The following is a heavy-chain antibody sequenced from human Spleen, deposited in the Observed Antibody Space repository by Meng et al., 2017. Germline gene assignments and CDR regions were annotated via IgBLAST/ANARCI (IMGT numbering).Heavy chain of an antibody. Sequence: SVKVSCKAPGGIFSNSVVGWVRQAPGQGLEWMGGFNGVFGTTNYAQKFQGRVTITTDESTSTVYMELARLTSADTAAYFCARKDGNCISTTCYALDHWGQGTLVTVSS. J-gene: IGHJ5*02. V-gene: IGHV1-69*05. CDR2: FNGVFGTT. D-gene: IGHD2-2*01. CDR1: GGIFSNSV. CDR3: ARKDGNCISTTCYALDH.